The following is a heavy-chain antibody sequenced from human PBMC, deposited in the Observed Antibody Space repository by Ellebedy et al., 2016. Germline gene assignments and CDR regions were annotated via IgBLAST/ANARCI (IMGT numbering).Heavy chain of an antibody. CDR1: GFTFSSYS. D-gene: IGHD2-15*01. V-gene: IGHV3-21*01. CDR3: ARDQGWRDV. J-gene: IGHJ6*04. CDR2: ISSSSSYI. Sequence: GESLKISXAASGFTFSSYSMNWVRQAPGKGLEWVSSISSSSSYIYYADSVKGRFTISRDNAKNSLYLQMNSLRAEDTAVYYCARDQGWRDVWGKGTTVTVSS.